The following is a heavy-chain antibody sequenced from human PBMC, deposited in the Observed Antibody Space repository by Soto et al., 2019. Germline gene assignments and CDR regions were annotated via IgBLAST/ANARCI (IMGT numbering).Heavy chain of an antibody. D-gene: IGHD1-26*01. J-gene: IGHJ5*02. Sequence: QVQLQESGPGLEKVSETLSLTCTVSGGSINSYYWSWIRQPPGKGLEWVADIDYSGRTNYNPSRNSRLTLSVDTSKNLISLKVRSVTAADPAVYYCAREIRLVGVTGWFDPWGQGTLVTVSS. CDR3: AREIRLVGVTGWFDP. CDR1: GGSINSYY. V-gene: IGHV4-59*01. CDR2: IDYSGRT.